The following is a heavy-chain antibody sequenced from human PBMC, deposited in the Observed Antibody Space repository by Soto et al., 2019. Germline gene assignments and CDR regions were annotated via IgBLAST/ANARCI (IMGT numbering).Heavy chain of an antibody. CDR1: GGTFSNYA. CDR3: ARGRGFYSSSDEFYFYSMDV. D-gene: IGHD6-6*01. Sequence: EQLVQSGAEVKIPGSSVKVSCKASGGTFSNYAVSWVRQAPGQGLEWMGGIIPIFGAATYAQKFQGRVRVTADKYRGIAYMEVSSLRSEDTAVYYCARGRGFYSSSDEFYFYSMDVWGQGTTVTVSS. CDR2: IIPIFGAA. V-gene: IGHV1-69*06. J-gene: IGHJ6*02.